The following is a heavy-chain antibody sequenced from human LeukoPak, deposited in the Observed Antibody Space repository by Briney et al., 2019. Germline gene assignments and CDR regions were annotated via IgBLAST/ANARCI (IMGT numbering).Heavy chain of an antibody. V-gene: IGHV4-38-2*02. CDR1: GYSISSGNY. CDR3: ARGRIGSYGPFDY. Sequence: SETLSLTCTVSGYSISSGNYWGWIRQPPGKGLEWIGSIYHSGSTYYNPSLKSRVTISVDTSKNQFSLKLSSVTAADTAVYYCARGRIGSYGPFDYWGQGTLVTVSS. D-gene: IGHD1-26*01. J-gene: IGHJ4*02. CDR2: IYHSGST.